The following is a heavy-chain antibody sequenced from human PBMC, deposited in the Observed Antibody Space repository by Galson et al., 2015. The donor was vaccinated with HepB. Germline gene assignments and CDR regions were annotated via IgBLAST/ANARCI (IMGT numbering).Heavy chain of an antibody. Sequence: ETLSLTCTVSGGSISSSSYYWGWIRQPPGKGLEWIGSIYYSGSTYYNPSLKSRVPISVDTSKNQFSLKLSSVTAADTAVYYCARQGIQLWPTAVPYYFDYWGQGTLVTVSS. CDR1: GGSISSSSYY. CDR2: IYYSGST. CDR3: ARQGIQLWPTAVPYYFDY. V-gene: IGHV4-39*01. D-gene: IGHD5-18*01. J-gene: IGHJ4*02.